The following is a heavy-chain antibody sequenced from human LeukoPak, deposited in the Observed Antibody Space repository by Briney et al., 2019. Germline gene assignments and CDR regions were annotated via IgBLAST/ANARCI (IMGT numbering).Heavy chain of an antibody. CDR2: IYYSGNT. CDR1: GYSISSGYY. J-gene: IGHJ4*02. V-gene: IGHV4-38-2*02. Sequence: SETLSLTCTVSGYSISSGYYWGWIRQPPGKGLEWIGSIYYSGNTYYNASLKSQVSISIDTSKNQFSLRLTSVTAADTAVYYCARQTGSGLFILPGGQGTLVTVS. CDR3: ARQTGSGLFILP. D-gene: IGHD3/OR15-3a*01.